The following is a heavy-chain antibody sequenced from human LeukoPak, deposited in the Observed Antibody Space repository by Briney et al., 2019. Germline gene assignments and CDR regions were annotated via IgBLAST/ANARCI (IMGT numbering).Heavy chain of an antibody. CDR3: ARSSGYYYDSSGYYRPDAFDI. Sequence: PSETLSLTCTVSGGSISSYYWSWIRQPPGKGLEWIGYIYYSGSTNYNPSLKSRVTISVDTSKNQFSLKLSSVTAADTAVYYCARSSGYYYDSSGYYRPDAFDIWGQGTMVTVSS. CDR1: GGSISSYY. D-gene: IGHD3-22*01. V-gene: IGHV4-59*08. CDR2: IYYSGST. J-gene: IGHJ3*02.